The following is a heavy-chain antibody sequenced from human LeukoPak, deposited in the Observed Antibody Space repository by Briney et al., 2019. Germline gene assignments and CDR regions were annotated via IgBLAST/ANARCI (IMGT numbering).Heavy chain of an antibody. V-gene: IGHV1-18*01. Sequence: ASVKVSCKASGYTFTTYSVTWVRQAPGQGLEWMGWVSAYNGNTNYAQKFQGRVTMTTDTSTSTAYMELRNLGSDDTAVYYCARYYYGSGSSDFDYWGQGTLVTVSS. J-gene: IGHJ4*02. D-gene: IGHD3-10*01. CDR3: ARYYYGSGSSDFDY. CDR2: VSAYNGNT. CDR1: GYTFTTYS.